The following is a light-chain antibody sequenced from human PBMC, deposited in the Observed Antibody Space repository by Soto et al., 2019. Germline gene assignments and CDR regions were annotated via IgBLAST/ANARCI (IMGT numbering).Light chain of an antibody. CDR3: QQYVSSPWA. CDR1: QSVTNSF. J-gene: IGKJ1*01. V-gene: IGKV3-20*01. CDR2: GAS. Sequence: TGLAQSPTTMSLLVGERAPLSCRASQSVTNSFLAWYQQKPGQAPRLLIYGASRRATGIPDRFTGSGSGTDFTLTISRLEPEDFAVYYCQQYVSSPWAFGQGTKVDIK.